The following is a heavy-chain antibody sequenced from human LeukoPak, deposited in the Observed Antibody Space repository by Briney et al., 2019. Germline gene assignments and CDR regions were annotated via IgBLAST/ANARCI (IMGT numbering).Heavy chain of an antibody. J-gene: IGHJ5*02. CDR3: ARPGGDILTGYSTNWFDP. D-gene: IGHD3-9*01. CDR1: GYTFTSYY. V-gene: IGHV1-46*01. CDR2: INPSGGST. Sequence: ASVKVSCKASGYTFTSYYMHWVRQAPGQGLEWMGIINPSGGSTSYAQKFQGRVTMTRDTSTSTVYMELSSLRSEDTAAYCCARPGGDILTGYSTNWFDPWGQGTLVTVSS.